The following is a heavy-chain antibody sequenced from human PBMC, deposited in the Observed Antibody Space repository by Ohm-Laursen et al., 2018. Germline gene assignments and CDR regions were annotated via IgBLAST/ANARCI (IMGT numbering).Heavy chain of an antibody. V-gene: IGHV3-11*01. CDR2: ISSSGSTI. D-gene: IGHD3-16*01. CDR3: ARDPIGAYYFDY. J-gene: IGHJ4*02. Sequence: GSLRLSCSASGFTFSDYYMTWIRQAPGKGLEWVSYISSSGSTIYYVDSVKGRFTMSRDNAKSSLYLHMNSLRAEDTAVYYCARDPIGAYYFDYWGQGTLVTVSS. CDR1: GFTFSDYY.